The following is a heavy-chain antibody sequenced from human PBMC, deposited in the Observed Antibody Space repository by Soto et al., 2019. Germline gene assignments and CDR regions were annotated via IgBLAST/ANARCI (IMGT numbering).Heavy chain of an antibody. CDR1: GFTFSSYG. Sequence: GGSLRLPCAASGFTFSSYGMHWVRQAPGKGLEWVAVISYDGSNKYYADSVKGRFTISRDNSKNTLYLQMNSLRAEDTAVYYCAKDLLLMGIVVVPAAYYYGMDVWGQGTTVTVSS. CDR3: AKDLLLMGIVVVPAAYYYGMDV. CDR2: ISYDGSNK. J-gene: IGHJ6*02. D-gene: IGHD2-2*03. V-gene: IGHV3-30*18.